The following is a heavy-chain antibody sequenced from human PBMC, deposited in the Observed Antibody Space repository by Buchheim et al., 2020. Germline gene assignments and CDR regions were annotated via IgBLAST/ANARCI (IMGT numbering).Heavy chain of an antibody. CDR1: GFTFSSYG. D-gene: IGHD6-19*01. Sequence: QVQLVESGGGVVQPGRSLRLSCAASGFTFSSYGMHWVRQAPGKGLEWVAVIWYDGSNKYYADSVKGRFTISRDNSKNTLYLQMNSLRAEDTAVYYCARDIGSGWYEYFDYWGQGTL. CDR2: IWYDGSNK. V-gene: IGHV3-33*01. CDR3: ARDIGSGWYEYFDY. J-gene: IGHJ4*02.